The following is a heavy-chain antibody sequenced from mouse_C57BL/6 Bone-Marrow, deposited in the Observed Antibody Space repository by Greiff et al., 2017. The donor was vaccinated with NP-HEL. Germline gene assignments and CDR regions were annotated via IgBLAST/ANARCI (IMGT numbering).Heavy chain of an antibody. V-gene: IGHV5-9-1*02. J-gene: IGHJ2*01. Sequence: EVKVVESGEGLVKPGGSLKLSCAASGFTFSSYAMSWVRQTPEKRLEWVAYISSGGDYIYYADTVKGRFTISRDNARNTLYLQMSSLKSEDTAMYYCTRAGYCYFDYWGQGTTLTVSS. CDR1: GFTFSSYA. CDR2: ISSGGDYI. D-gene: IGHD2-3*01. CDR3: TRAGYCYFDY.